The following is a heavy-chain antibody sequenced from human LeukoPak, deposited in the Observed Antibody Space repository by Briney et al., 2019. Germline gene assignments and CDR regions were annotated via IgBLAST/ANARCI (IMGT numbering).Heavy chain of an antibody. CDR2: INHSGST. V-gene: IGHV4-34*01. CDR1: GGSFGGYY. J-gene: IGHJ4*02. D-gene: IGHD1-26*01. Sequence: SETLSLTCAVYGGSFGGYYWSWIRQPPGKGLEWIGEINHSGSTNYNPSLKSRVTISVDTSKNQFSLKLSSVTAADTAVYYCARGGERELRGGDGNCFDYWGQGTLVTVSS. CDR3: ARGGERELRGGDGNCFDY.